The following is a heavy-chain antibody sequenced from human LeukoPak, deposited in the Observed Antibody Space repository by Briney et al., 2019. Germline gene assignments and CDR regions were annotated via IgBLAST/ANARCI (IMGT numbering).Heavy chain of an antibody. D-gene: IGHD4-17*01. J-gene: IGHJ4*01. Sequence: TGGSLRLSCAASGFTFSTYWMHWVRQAPGKGLVWVSRMNNDGSGTNYADSVKGRFTISRDNAKNTLYLQMNSLRAEDTAVYYCARGYYGDTHFDYWGQGILVTVSS. CDR2: MNNDGSGT. V-gene: IGHV3-74*01. CDR1: GFTFSTYW. CDR3: ARGYYGDTHFDY.